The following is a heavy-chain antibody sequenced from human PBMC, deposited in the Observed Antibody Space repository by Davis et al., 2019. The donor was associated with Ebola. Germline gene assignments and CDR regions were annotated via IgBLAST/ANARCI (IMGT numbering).Heavy chain of an antibody. CDR1: GYIFTLHY. J-gene: IGHJ4*02. CDR2: INLNTGGT. CDR3: VREGPFREGPFDY. V-gene: IGHV1-2*02. Sequence: ASVKVSCKASGYIFTLHYIHWVRQAPGQGLEYMGWINLNTGGTNFAQKFNDRLSMTADTSVNNAYMELSGLRPDATAIYYGVREGPFREGPFDYWGQGTLVIVSS.